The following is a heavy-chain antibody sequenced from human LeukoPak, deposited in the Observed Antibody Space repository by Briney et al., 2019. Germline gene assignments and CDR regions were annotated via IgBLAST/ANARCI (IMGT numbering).Heavy chain of an antibody. V-gene: IGHV3-7*01. CDR1: GGPFSAYY. D-gene: IGHD5-18*01. CDR2: TKGDDSEK. J-gene: IGHJ1*01. CDR3: ARSGYSYALDH. Sequence: PSETLSLTCAVYGGPFSAYYWSWIRQPPGEGLEWVANTKGDDSEKYYVESVQGRFTISRDNAKNSLYLHMNSLRAEDTALYYCARSGYSYALDHWGQGSLVVVSS.